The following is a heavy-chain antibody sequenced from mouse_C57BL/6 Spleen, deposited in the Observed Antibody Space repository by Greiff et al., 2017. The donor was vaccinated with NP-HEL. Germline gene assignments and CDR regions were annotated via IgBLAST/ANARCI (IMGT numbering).Heavy chain of an antibody. CDR1: GYAFTNYL. V-gene: IGHV1-54*01. J-gene: IGHJ4*01. Sequence: QVQLKQSGAELVRPGTSVKVSCKASGYAFTNYLIEWVKQRPGQGLEWIGVINPGSGGTNYNEKFKGKATLTADKSSSTAYMQRSSLTSEDSAVYFCARYGRDYAMDYWGQGTSVTVSS. D-gene: IGHD1-1*02. CDR2: INPGSGGT. CDR3: ARYGRDYAMDY.